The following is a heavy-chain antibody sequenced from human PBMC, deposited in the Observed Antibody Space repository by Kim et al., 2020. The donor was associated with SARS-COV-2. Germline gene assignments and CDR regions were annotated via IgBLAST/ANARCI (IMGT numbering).Heavy chain of an antibody. Sequence: GGSLRLSCVASGLTVSSNYMSWVRQAPGRGLEWVSVMFSGGSRYYADSVKGRFTISRYNSKNTLYLQMNSLRAEDTAVYYCARDLYYGSGSYYFDYWGQGTLVTVSS. CDR2: MFSGGSR. CDR3: ARDLYYGSGSYYFDY. CDR1: GLTVSSNY. V-gene: IGHV3-53*01. J-gene: IGHJ4*02. D-gene: IGHD3-10*01.